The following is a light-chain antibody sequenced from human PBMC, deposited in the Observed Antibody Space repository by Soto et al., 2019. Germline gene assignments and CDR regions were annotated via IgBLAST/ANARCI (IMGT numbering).Light chain of an antibody. CDR1: TSSY. V-gene: IGKV3-20*01. Sequence: EIVLTQSPGTLSLSPGERDTLSCRASTSSYLAWYQQKPGQAPRLLIYGASSRATGIPDRFSGSGSGTDFTLTISRLEPEDFAVYYCQQYGSSPLTFGGGTKVDIK. CDR2: GAS. CDR3: QQYGSSPLT. J-gene: IGKJ4*01.